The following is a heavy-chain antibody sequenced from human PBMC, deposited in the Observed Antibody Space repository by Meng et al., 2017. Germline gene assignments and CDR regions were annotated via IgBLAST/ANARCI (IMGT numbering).Heavy chain of an antibody. Sequence: LVGCGDVVNGHGVTWTVPHKLPGSSLSGTMKDEGHQDPGKGLERMGRINPNSGGTNYARKFQGRVAMNRDTSISTAYMELSRLGSDDTAVYYCARNRGVDVWGSYSEFDPWGQGTLVTVSS. V-gene: IGHV1-2*06. D-gene: IGHD3-16*01. CDR2: INPNSGGT. J-gene: IGHJ5*02. CDR3: ARNRGVDVWGSYSEFDP. CDR1: GSSLSGTM.